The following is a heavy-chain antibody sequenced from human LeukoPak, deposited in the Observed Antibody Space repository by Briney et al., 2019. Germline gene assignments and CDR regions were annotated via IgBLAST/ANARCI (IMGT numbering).Heavy chain of an antibody. J-gene: IGHJ3*02. CDR3: ASDYDSSGYSYDAFDI. D-gene: IGHD3-22*01. CDR1: GFTFSSYS. Sequence: PGGSLRLSCAASGFTFSSYSMNWVRQAPGKGLEWVSSISSSSSYIYHADSVKGRFTISRDNAKNSLYLQMNSLRAEDTAVYYCASDYDSSGYSYDAFDIWGQGTMVTVSS. CDR2: ISSSSSYI. V-gene: IGHV3-21*01.